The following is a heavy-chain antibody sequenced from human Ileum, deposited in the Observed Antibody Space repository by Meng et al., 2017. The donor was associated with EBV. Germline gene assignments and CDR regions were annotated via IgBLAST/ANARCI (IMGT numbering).Heavy chain of an antibody. D-gene: IGHD6-13*01. CDR2: INHSGST. CDR3: ARGFYTYGSSCFDY. J-gene: IGHJ4*02. Sequence: GQLQQWCAVLLYPSPTLALTCHVYGGSFVGNYWTWIRQPPGKGLEWIGEINHSGSTNYNPSLKSRVTISVDKNQFSLKLSSVTAADTAVYYCARGFYTYGSSCFDYWGQGTLVTVSS. CDR1: GGSFVGNY. V-gene: IGHV4-34*01.